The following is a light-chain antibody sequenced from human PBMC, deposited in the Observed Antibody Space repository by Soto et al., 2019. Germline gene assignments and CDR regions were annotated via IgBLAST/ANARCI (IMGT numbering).Light chain of an antibody. CDR1: QRISSW. CDR3: QQYNSYPWT. Sequence: DIPMTQSPSTLSVSVGDRVTITCRASQRISSWLAWYQQKPGKDPKLLIYKASSLESGVPSRFSGSGSGTEFTLTISSLQPDDFATYYCQQYNSYPWTFGQGTKVEIK. V-gene: IGKV1-5*03. J-gene: IGKJ1*01. CDR2: KAS.